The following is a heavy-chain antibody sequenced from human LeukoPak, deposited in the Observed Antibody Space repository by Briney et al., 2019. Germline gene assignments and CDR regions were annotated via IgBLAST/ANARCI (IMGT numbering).Heavy chain of an antibody. CDR2: IYWDDDK. CDR1: GFSLSTSGVG. J-gene: IGHJ4*02. CDR3: AHSIYYDFWSGYPPFDS. Sequence: RGSGPTLVNPTQTLTLTCTFSGFSLSTSGVGVGWIRQPPGKALEWLALIYWDDDKRYSPSLKSRLTITKDTSKNQVVLTMTNMDPVDTATYYCAHSIYYDFWSGYPPFDSWGQGTLVTVSS. V-gene: IGHV2-5*02. D-gene: IGHD3-3*01.